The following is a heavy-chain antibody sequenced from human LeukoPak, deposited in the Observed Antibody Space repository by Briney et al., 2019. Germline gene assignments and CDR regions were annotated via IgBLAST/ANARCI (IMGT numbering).Heavy chain of an antibody. CDR3: AKWPEGAMDYFDY. D-gene: IGHD3-16*01. V-gene: IGHV3-23*01. J-gene: IGHJ4*02. Sequence: GGSLRLSCAASGFTFSSYAMSWVRQAPGKGLEWVSAISGDGTRTYYADSVKGRFTISRDNSKNTLYLEMSSLRVEDTAIYYCAKWPEGAMDYFDYWGQGTLVTVSS. CDR1: GFTFSSYA. CDR2: ISGDGTRT.